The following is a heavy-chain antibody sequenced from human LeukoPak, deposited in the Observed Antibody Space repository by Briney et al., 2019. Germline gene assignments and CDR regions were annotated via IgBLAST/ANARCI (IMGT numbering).Heavy chain of an antibody. D-gene: IGHD2-21*02. Sequence: GGSLRLSCAASGFTFSSYSMNWVRQAPGKGLEWVSSISSSSSYIYYADSVKGRFTISRDNAKNSLYLQMNSLRAEDTALYYCAKVDYCGGDCLFFDYWGQGTLVTVSS. J-gene: IGHJ4*02. CDR2: ISSSSSYI. CDR3: AKVDYCGGDCLFFDY. CDR1: GFTFSSYS. V-gene: IGHV3-21*04.